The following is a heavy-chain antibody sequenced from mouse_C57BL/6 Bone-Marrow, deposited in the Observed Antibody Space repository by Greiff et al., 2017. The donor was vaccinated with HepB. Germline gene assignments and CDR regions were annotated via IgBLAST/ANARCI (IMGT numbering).Heavy chain of an antibody. Sequence: QVQLQQPGAELVMPGASVKLSCKASGYTFTSYWMHWVKQRPGQGLEWIGEIDPSDSYTNYNQKFKGKSTLTVDKSSSTAYMQLSSLTSEDSAVYYCASGVSTVPHYYAMDYWGQGTSVTVSS. V-gene: IGHV1-69*01. D-gene: IGHD1-1*01. CDR2: IDPSDSYT. J-gene: IGHJ4*01. CDR1: GYTFTSYW. CDR3: ASGVSTVPHYYAMDY.